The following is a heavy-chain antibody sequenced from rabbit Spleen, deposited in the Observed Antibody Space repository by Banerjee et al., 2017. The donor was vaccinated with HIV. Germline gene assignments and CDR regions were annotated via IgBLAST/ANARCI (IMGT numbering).Heavy chain of an antibody. CDR1: GFSFSSSDY. J-gene: IGHJ3*01. CDR2: IAGSSNGFT. CDR3: ARDTGSSFSSYGMDL. Sequence: QSLEESGGDLVKPGASLTLTCTASGFSFSSSDYMCWVRQAPGKGLEWISCIAGSSNGFTYSATWAKGRFTCSKTSSTTVTLQMTSLTVADTATYFCARDTGSSFSSYGMDLWGHGTLVTVS. V-gene: IGHV1S40*01. D-gene: IGHD8-1*01.